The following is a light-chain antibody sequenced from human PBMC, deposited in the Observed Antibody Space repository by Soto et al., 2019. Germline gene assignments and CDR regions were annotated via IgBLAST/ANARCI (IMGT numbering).Light chain of an antibody. V-gene: IGKV1-5*01. Sequence: DIQMTQSPSTLSASVGDIVTITCLASQSASTFLAWYQQKPGQAPKLLIYDASTLQSGVPSRFSASGSGTEFALTISGLQTDDFAVYYCQQYNRYAVTFGQGTKLDIK. CDR2: DAS. J-gene: IGKJ1*01. CDR1: QSASTF. CDR3: QQYNRYAVT.